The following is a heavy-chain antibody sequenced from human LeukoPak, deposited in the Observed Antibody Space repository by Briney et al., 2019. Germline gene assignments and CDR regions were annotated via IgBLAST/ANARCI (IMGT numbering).Heavy chain of an antibody. D-gene: IGHD6-19*01. CDR3: ARCQGGSGWPYYFDY. Sequence: GGSLRLSCAASGFTFSSYGMHWVRQAPGKGLEWVAVISYDGSNKYYADSVKGRFTISRDNSKNTLFLQMNSLRAEDTAVYYCARCQGGSGWPYYFDYWGQGTLVTVSS. V-gene: IGHV3-30*03. J-gene: IGHJ4*02. CDR2: ISYDGSNK. CDR1: GFTFSSYG.